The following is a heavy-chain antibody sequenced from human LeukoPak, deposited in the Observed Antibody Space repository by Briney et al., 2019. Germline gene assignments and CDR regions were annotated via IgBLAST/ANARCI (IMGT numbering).Heavy chain of an antibody. D-gene: IGHD2-21*02. V-gene: IGHV3-66*01. Sequence: GGSLRLSCAASGFTVSSNYMSWVRQAPGKGLEWVSVIYNSGSTSYADSVKGRFTISRDNSKNTLYLQMNSLRAEDTAVYYCAGDQVGCGGDCYGDAFDLWGQGTLVTVSS. J-gene: IGHJ3*01. CDR3: AGDQVGCGGDCYGDAFDL. CDR1: GFTVSSNY. CDR2: IYNSGST.